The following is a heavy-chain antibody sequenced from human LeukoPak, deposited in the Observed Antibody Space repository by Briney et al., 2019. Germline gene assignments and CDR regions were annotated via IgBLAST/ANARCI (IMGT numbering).Heavy chain of an antibody. Sequence: SETLSLTCTVSGDPISSSYYYWGWIRQPPGKGLEWIGSIYYTGTTYYNPSLKTRVTISIDTSKNQFSLKLSSVTAADTAVYYCARHGGSWTFDYWGQGTLVTVSS. CDR2: IYYTGTT. V-gene: IGHV4-39*01. D-gene: IGHD6-13*01. J-gene: IGHJ4*02. CDR3: ARHGGSWTFDY. CDR1: GDPISSSYYY.